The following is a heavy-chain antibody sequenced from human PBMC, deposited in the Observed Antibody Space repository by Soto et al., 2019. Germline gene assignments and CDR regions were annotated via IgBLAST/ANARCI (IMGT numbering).Heavy chain of an antibody. CDR1: GFTFSSYA. CDR2: ISYDGSNK. CDR3: ARDGGGRYYDSSGYFVRDWYFDL. D-gene: IGHD3-22*01. Sequence: GGSLRLSCAASGFTFSSYAMHWVRQAPGKGLEWVAVISYDGSNKYYADSVKGRFTISRDNSKNTLYLQMNSLRAEDTAVYYCARDGGGRYYDSSGYFVRDWYFDLWGRGTLVTVSS. J-gene: IGHJ2*01. V-gene: IGHV3-30-3*01.